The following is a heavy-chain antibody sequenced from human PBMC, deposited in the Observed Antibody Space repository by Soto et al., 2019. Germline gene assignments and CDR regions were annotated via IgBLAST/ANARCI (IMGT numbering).Heavy chain of an antibody. CDR1: GYTLTELS. D-gene: IGHD1-26*01. V-gene: IGHV1-24*01. J-gene: IGHJ5*02. Sequence: ASVNVSCKVSGYTLTELSMHWVRQAPGKGLEWMGGFDPEDGETIYAQKFQGRVTMTEDTSTDTAYMELSSLRSEDTAVYYCAAPHFLNSGSSWLDPWGQGTLVTVS. CDR2: FDPEDGET. CDR3: AAPHFLNSGSSWLDP.